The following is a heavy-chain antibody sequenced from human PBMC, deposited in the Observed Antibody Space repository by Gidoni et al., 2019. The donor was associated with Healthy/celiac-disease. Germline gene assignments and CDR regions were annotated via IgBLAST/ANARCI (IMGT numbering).Heavy chain of an antibody. D-gene: IGHD2-2*02. V-gene: IGHV3-33*01. Sequence: QVQLVESGGGVVQPGWHLRLSCAESGFTFSSYGMHWVGPAPGKGLAWVAVIVYDGSNKYYADSVKGRFTISRDNSKNTLYLQMNSLRAEDTAVYYCAREGLEGVPAALPEGYWFDPWGQGTLVTVSS. J-gene: IGHJ5*02. CDR2: IVYDGSNK. CDR3: AREGLEGVPAALPEGYWFDP. CDR1: GFTFSSYG.